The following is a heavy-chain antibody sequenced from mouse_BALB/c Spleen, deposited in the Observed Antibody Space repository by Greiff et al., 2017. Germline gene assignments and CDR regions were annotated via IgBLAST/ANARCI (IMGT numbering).Heavy chain of an antibody. CDR1: GYTFTNYW. Sequence: VQLQQSGAELVRPGTSVKMSCTAAGYTFTNYWMGWVKQRPGHGLEWIGAIYPGGGYTYYNEKFKGKATLTADTSSSTAYMQLSSRTSEDSAIYYCANYYGSSPSWGFDDWGAGTTVTVSS. V-gene: IGHV1-63*02. CDR3: ANYYGSSPSWGFDD. D-gene: IGHD1-1*01. J-gene: IGHJ1*01. CDR2: IYPGGGYT.